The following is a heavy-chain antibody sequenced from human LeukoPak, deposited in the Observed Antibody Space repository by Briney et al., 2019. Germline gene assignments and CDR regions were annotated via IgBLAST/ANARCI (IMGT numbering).Heavy chain of an antibody. CDR2: INLSGGST. D-gene: IGHD3-22*01. Sequence: ASVKVSCKASGYTFTTYYMHWLRQAPGQGLEWMGIINLSGGSTTYAQKFQGRVTMTEDTSTDTAYMELSSLRSEDTAVYYCATDPDYYDSSGYIYWGQGTLVTVSS. CDR3: ATDPDYYDSSGYIY. CDR1: GYTFTTYY. V-gene: IGHV1-46*01. J-gene: IGHJ4*02.